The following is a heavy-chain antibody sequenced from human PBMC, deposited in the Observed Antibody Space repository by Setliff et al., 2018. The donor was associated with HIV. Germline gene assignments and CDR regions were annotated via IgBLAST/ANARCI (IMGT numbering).Heavy chain of an antibody. J-gene: IGHJ2*01. CDR2: IRSIAYGGTT. V-gene: IGHV3-49*04. D-gene: IGHD1-26*01. Sequence: GSLRLSCEASGFRVTDTYMAWVRQAPGKGLEWVGFIRSIAYGGTTEYAASVKGRFIISRDDSKSIAYLQMNSLNTEDTAMYYCTRDSGTESGSPWWYFALWGRGTLVTISS. CDR3: TRDSGTESGSPWWYFAL. CDR1: GFRVTDTY.